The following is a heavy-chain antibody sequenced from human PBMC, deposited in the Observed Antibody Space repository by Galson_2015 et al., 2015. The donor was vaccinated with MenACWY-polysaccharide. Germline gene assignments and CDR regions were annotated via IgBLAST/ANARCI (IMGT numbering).Heavy chain of an antibody. CDR3: VRADCSGKTCYVAS. Sequence: SVKVSCKASGGDFSTHSLSWLRQTPGQGFEFVGRIIPIMDSPNYAQRFQGRLTITADGSTRTAYMELSGLRFEDTAMYYCVRADCSGKTCYVASWGQGTLLTVSS. V-gene: IGHV1-69*08. CDR1: GGDFSTHS. CDR2: IIPIMDSP. J-gene: IGHJ5*01. D-gene: IGHD2-15*01.